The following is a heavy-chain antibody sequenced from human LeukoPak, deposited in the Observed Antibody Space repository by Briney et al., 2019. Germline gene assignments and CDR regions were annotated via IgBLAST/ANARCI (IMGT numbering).Heavy chain of an antibody. CDR1: GGSISNYY. J-gene: IGHJ4*02. D-gene: IGHD3-9*01. Sequence: SETLSLTCTVSGGSISNYYWSWIRQPPGKGLEWIGHIFYSGSTNYNPSLKSRVTISVDTSKNQFSLKLTSVTAADTAVYYCARTYYDVFSSLAQIDYWGQGTLVTVSS. CDR2: IFYSGST. V-gene: IGHV4-59*01. CDR3: ARTYYDVFSSLAQIDY.